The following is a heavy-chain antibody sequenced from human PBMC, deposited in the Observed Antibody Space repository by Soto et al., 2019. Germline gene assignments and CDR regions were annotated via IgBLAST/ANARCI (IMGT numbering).Heavy chain of an antibody. CDR1: GFTFSSYG. CDR2: IWYDGSNK. J-gene: IGHJ6*02. CDR3: ARDRGLSSVDTMDV. D-gene: IGHD5-18*01. Sequence: GGSLRLSCAASGFTFSSYGMHWVRQAPGKGLEWVAIIWYDGSNKYYADSVKGRFTISRDKSKNTVYLQMNSLRAEDTAVYYCARDRGLSSVDTMDVWGQGTTVTVSS. V-gene: IGHV3-33*01.